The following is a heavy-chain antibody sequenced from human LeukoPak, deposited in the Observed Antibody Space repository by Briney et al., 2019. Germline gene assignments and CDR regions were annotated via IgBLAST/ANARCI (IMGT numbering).Heavy chain of an antibody. CDR1: GFTFSSYS. J-gene: IGHJ4*02. D-gene: IGHD6-13*01. Sequence: GGSLRLSCAASGFTFSSYSMNWVRQAPGKGLEWVSSISSSSSYIYYADSVKGRFTISRDNAKNSLYLQMNSLRAEDTAVCYCARVSHSSWYFDYWGQGTLVTVSS. CDR3: ARVSHSSWYFDY. CDR2: ISSSSSYI. V-gene: IGHV3-21*01.